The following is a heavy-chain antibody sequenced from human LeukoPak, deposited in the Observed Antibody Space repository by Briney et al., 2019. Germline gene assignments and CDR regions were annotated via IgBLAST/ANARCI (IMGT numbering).Heavy chain of an antibody. CDR1: GFTFSSYG. V-gene: IGHV3-23*01. J-gene: IGHJ5*02. Sequence: GGSLRLSCAASGFTFSSYGMSWVRQAPGKGLEWVSAISGSGGSTYYADSVKGRFTISRDNSKNTLYLQMNSLRTEETAVYYCAKGPAMVRGTFDPWGQGTLVTVSS. CDR3: AKGPAMVRGTFDP. CDR2: ISGSGGST. D-gene: IGHD3-10*01.